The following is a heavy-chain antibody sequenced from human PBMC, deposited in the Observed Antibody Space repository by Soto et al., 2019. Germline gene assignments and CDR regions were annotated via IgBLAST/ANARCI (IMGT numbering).Heavy chain of an antibody. CDR1: GDSLKNHY. J-gene: IGHJ6*02. D-gene: IGHD6-13*01. CDR2: IYDSGST. CDR3: ARGIAAAGRPRYDYYYYGMDV. V-gene: IGHV4-59*11. Sequence: SETLSLTCSVPGDSLKNHYWAWVRHSPVKGLEWIGHIYDSGSTNYSPSLKSRVTMSVDTSKNQFSLKLSSVTAADTAVYYCARGIAAAGRPRYDYYYYGMDVWGQGTTVTVSS.